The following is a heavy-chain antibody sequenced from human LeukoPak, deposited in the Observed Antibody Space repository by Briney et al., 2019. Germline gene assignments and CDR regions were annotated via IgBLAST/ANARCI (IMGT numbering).Heavy chain of an antibody. CDR2: ISVGGDT. CDR1: GFTFSNSP. V-gene: IGHV3-23*01. J-gene: IGHJ4*02. Sequence: GGSLRLSCAASGFTFSNSPMTWVRQAPGKGLEWVSAISVGGDTYYADSVKGRFTISRDNSKNTLYLQMNSLGGEDTAVFYCAKEGVRSLDYWGQGTLVTVSS. D-gene: IGHD2-21*01. CDR3: AKEGVRSLDY.